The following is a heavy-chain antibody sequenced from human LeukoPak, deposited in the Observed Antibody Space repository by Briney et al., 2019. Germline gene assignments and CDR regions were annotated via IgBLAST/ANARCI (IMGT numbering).Heavy chain of an antibody. CDR2: IYTSGST. Sequence: SETLSLTCTVSGGSISSGSYYWSWIRQPAGKGLEWIGRIYTSGSTNYNPSLKSRVTISVDTSKNQFSLKLSSVTAADTAVYYCARDYYDSSGYYWFDPWGQGTLVTVSS. CDR1: GGSISSGSYY. D-gene: IGHD3-22*01. CDR3: ARDYYDSSGYYWFDP. V-gene: IGHV4-61*02. J-gene: IGHJ5*02.